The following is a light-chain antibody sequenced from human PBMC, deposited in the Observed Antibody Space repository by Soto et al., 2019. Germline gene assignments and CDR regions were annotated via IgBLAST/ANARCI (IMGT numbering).Light chain of an antibody. CDR1: SSNIGSNY. V-gene: IGLV1-47*01. CDR2: RNN. J-gene: IGLJ1*01. CDR3: AAWDDSLIYV. Sequence: QSVLTQPPSASGTPGQRVTISCSGSSSNIGSNYVYWYQQLPGMAPKLLIYRNNQRPSGVPDRFSGSKSGTSASLAISGLRSEDEADYYCAAWDDSLIYVFGTGTKLTVL.